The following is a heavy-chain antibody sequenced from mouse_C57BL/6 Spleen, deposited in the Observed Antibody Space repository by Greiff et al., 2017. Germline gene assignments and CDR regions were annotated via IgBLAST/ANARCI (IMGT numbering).Heavy chain of an antibody. D-gene: IGHD1-1*01. CDR2: INPNNGGT. V-gene: IGHV1-18*01. CDR3: ASRGTTWYFDV. CDR1: GYTFTDYN. J-gene: IGHJ1*03. Sequence: VQLKESGPELVKPGASVKIPCKASGYTFTDYNMDWVKQSHGKSLEWIGDINPNNGGTIYNQKFKGKATLTVDKSSSTAYMELRSLTSEDTAVYYCASRGTTWYFDVWGTGTTVTVSS.